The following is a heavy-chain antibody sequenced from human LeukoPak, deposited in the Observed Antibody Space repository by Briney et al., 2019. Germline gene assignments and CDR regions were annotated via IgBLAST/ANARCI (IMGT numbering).Heavy chain of an antibody. Sequence: GGSLRLSCAASGFTDSSNYMSWVRQAPGKGLEWVSVFYSGGDTYYADSVKGRFTISRDNSKNTLYLQMNNLRADDTAVCFCARTVAGQGYGMDVWGQGTTVTVSS. J-gene: IGHJ6*02. CDR2: FYSGGDT. CDR1: GFTDSSNY. D-gene: IGHD6-19*01. V-gene: IGHV3-53*01. CDR3: ARTVAGQGYGMDV.